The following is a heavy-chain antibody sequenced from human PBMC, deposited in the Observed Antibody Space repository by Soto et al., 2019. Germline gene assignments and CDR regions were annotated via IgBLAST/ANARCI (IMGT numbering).Heavy chain of an antibody. Sequence: EVQLLESGGGLVQPGGSLRLSCAASGFTFSSYAMSWVRQAPGKGLEWVSAISGSGGSTYYADSVKGRFTISRDNSKNTLYLQMNSLRAADTAVYYCAKVRGSYSGAFDIWGQGTMVTVSS. V-gene: IGHV3-23*01. J-gene: IGHJ3*02. CDR1: GFTFSSYA. CDR2: ISGSGGST. D-gene: IGHD1-26*01. CDR3: AKVRGSYSGAFDI.